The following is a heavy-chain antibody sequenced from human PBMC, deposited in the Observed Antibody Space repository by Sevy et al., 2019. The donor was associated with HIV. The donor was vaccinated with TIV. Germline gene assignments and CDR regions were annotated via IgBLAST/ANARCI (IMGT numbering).Heavy chain of an antibody. CDR3: AKCLYTSMDAGYYYYMDV. J-gene: IGHJ6*03. CDR2: ISGSGDNT. Sequence: GGSLRLSCAASGFTFSSYATSWVRQAPGKGLEWVSTISGSGDNTFYADSAKGRFTISRDNSKNTLYLQMNSLRAEDTAVYYCAKCLYTSMDAGYYYYMDVWGKGTTVTVSS. CDR1: GFTFSSYA. D-gene: IGHD3-16*01. V-gene: IGHV3-23*01.